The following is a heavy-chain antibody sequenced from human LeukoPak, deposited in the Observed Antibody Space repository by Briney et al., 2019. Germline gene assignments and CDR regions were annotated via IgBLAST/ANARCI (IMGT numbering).Heavy chain of an antibody. Sequence: GGSLTLSCTASGFPFNRFAMSWVRQAPGQGLAWVSAISGGGDAHYADSVKGRFTISRDNSKNTLFLHMNNLTADDTALYYCAKEGITGADFWGQGTLVSVSS. CDR1: GFPFNRFA. CDR2: ISGGGDA. V-gene: IGHV3-23*01. CDR3: AKEGITGADF. J-gene: IGHJ4*02.